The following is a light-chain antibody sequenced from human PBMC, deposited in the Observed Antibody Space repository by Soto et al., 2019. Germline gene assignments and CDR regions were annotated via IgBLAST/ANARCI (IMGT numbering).Light chain of an antibody. V-gene: IGLV2-14*03. CDR2: HVT. J-gene: IGLJ1*01. CDR1: SSDIGHYDY. Sequence: QSVLTQPASVSGSPGQSITIACTGTSSDIGHYDYVSWYQQHPGKAPKLMIYHVTYRPSGGSNRYSGSKSGNSASLTISGLQADDEADYYCCSLTTSHTYVFGSGTKVTVL. CDR3: CSLTTSHTYV.